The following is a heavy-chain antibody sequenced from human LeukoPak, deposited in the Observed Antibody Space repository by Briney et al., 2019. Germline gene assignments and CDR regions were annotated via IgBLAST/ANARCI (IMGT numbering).Heavy chain of an antibody. J-gene: IGHJ6*02. CDR1: GGTFSSYA. Sequence: ASVTVSCKASGGTFSSYAISWVRQAPGQGLEWMGGIIPIFGTANYAQKFQGRVTITADESTSTAYLELSSLRSEDTAVYYCARAGADYYYYGMDVWGQGTTVTVSS. V-gene: IGHV1-69*13. CDR3: ARAGADYYYYGMDV. CDR2: IIPIFGTA. D-gene: IGHD1-26*01.